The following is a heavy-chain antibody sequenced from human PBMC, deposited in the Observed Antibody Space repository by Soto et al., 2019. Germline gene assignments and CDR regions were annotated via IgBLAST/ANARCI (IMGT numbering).Heavy chain of an antibody. CDR1: GFTVSTKY. CDR2: IYSGGST. Sequence: EVQLVESGGGLVQPGGSLRLSCAASGFTVSTKYKSWVRQAPGKGLEWVSVIYSGGSTFYADSVRGRFTISRDNSKNTVNLQLISLRAEDQAVYYCARDPWAADYWGPGNLVTDSS. D-gene: IGHD3-16*01. J-gene: IGHJ4*02. V-gene: IGHV3-66*01. CDR3: ARDPWAADY.